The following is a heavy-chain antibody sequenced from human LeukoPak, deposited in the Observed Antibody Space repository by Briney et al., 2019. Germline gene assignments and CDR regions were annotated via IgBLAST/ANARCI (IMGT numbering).Heavy chain of an antibody. J-gene: IGHJ4*02. D-gene: IGHD3-3*01. CDR2: ISSRGTST. CDR3: ARMRFLEWRFDY. CDR1: AFTLSDYY. Sequence: GGSLRLSCAASAFTLSDYYMSWIRQAPGKGLEWVSYISSRGTSTSYADSVKGRFTISRDNAKNSLYLQINSLRAEDTAVYYCARMRFLEWRFDYWGQGTLVTVSS. V-gene: IGHV3-11*01.